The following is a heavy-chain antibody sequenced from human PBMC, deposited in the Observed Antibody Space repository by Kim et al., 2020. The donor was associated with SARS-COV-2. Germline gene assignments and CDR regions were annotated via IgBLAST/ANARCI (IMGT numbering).Heavy chain of an antibody. V-gene: IGHV4-39*01. CDR1: GGSISSSSYY. D-gene: IGHD6-13*01. CDR3: ARVFYWGIAAAGTGWDNWFDP. J-gene: IGHJ5*02. CDR2: IYYSGST. Sequence: SETLSLTCTVSGGSISSSSYYWGWIRQPPGKGLEWIGSIYYSGSTYYNPSLKSRVTISVDTSKNQFSLKLSSVTAADTAVYYCARVFYWGIAAAGTGWDNWFDPWGQGTLVTVSS.